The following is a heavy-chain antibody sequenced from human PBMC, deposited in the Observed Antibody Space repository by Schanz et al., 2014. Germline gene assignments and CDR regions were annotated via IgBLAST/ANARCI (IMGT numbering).Heavy chain of an antibody. J-gene: IGHJ3*02. V-gene: IGHV3-23*01. CDR3: AKGRFGELSAFDI. Sequence: EVQLLESGGGLVQPGGSLRLSCAASGFSFGTYAMSCVRQAPGRGLEWVSAISGSGGSTYYADSVKGRFTISRDNSKNTLYLQMNSLRAEDTAVYYCAKGRFGELSAFDIWGQGTMVTVSS. D-gene: IGHD3-10*01. CDR1: GFSFGTYA. CDR2: ISGSGGST.